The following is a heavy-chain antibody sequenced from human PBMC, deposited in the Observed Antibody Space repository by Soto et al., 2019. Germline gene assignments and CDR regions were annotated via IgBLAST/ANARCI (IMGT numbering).Heavy chain of an antibody. CDR3: ARALSGGDYYYMDV. CDR1: GYRFTSYG. CDR2: ISGYNGNT. Sequence: QVQLVQSGTEVKKPGASVKVSCKASGYRFTSYGFSWVRQAPGQGLEWLGWISGYNGNTNYAQKVQGRVTMTTDRSTRTAYMELTSLRSDDTAVYYCARALSGGDYYYMDVWGKGTTVTVSS. J-gene: IGHJ6*03. V-gene: IGHV1-18*01. D-gene: IGHD2-8*02.